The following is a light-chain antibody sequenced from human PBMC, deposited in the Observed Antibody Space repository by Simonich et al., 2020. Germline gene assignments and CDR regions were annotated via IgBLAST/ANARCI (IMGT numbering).Light chain of an antibody. CDR3: CSYAGSYTFV. V-gene: IGLV2-11*01. Sequence: QSALTQPRSVSGSPGQSVTISCTGTSSDVGGYNYVSWYQQHPGKAPKLMIYDVSKRPYGVPDRFSGSKSGNTASLTISGLQAEDEADYYCCSYAGSYTFVFGGGTKLTVL. CDR1: SSDVGGYNY. J-gene: IGLJ3*02. CDR2: DVS.